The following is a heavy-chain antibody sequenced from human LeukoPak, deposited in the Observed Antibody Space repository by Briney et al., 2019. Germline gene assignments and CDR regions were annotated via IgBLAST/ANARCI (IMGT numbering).Heavy chain of an antibody. CDR3: AKETAMTFGGVIEPYFDS. Sequence: PGGSLRLSCAASGFTFSSYAMHWVRQAPGKGLEWVAVISYDGSNKYYADSVKGRFTISRDNSKNTLYLQMNSLRAEDTAVYRCAKETAMTFGGVIEPYFDSWGQGSLVTVSS. CDR2: ISYDGSNK. CDR1: GFTFSSYA. V-gene: IGHV3-30*04. J-gene: IGHJ4*02. D-gene: IGHD3-16*02.